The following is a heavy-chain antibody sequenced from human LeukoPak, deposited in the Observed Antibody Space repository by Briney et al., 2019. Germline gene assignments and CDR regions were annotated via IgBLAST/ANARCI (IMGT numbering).Heavy chain of an antibody. D-gene: IGHD4-23*01. J-gene: IGHJ5*02. CDR2: IWYDGSNK. CDR3: ARDLLSTVVTEGLDP. CDR1: GFTFSSYG. V-gene: IGHV3-33*01. Sequence: PGGSLRLSCAASGFTFSSYGMHWVRQAPGKGLEWVAVIWYDGSNKYYADSVKGRFTISRDNSKNTLYLQMNSLRAEDTAVYYCARDLLSTVVTEGLDPWGQGTLVTVSS.